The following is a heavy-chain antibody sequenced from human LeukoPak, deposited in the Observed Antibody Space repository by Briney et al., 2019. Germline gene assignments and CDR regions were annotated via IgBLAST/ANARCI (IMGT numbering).Heavy chain of an antibody. CDR3: ARRKYVTHTYCGGDCYSA. CDR2: IYYSGST. Sequence: SETLSLTCTVSGGSISSSSNYWGWIRQPPGKGLEWIGSIYYSGSTYYSPSLKSRVTISVDTSKNQFSLKLSSVAAADTAVYYCARRKYVTHTYCGGDCYSAWGQGTLVTVTS. CDR1: GGSISSSSNY. D-gene: IGHD2-21*02. V-gene: IGHV4-39*01. J-gene: IGHJ5*02.